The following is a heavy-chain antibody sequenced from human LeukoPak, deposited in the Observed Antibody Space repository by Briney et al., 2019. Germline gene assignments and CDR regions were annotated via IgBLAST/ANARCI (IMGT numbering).Heavy chain of an antibody. J-gene: IGHJ4*02. D-gene: IGHD6-19*01. CDR3: ATDPDSGGWSTFDY. Sequence: PGGSLRLSCAASGFTFSSYAMSWVRQAPGKGLVWVSRINSDGSATHYADSVKGRFTISRDNAKNTLYLQMNSLRAEDTAVYYCATDPDSGGWSTFDYWGQGTLVTVSS. V-gene: IGHV3-74*01. CDR1: GFTFSSYA. CDR2: INSDGSAT.